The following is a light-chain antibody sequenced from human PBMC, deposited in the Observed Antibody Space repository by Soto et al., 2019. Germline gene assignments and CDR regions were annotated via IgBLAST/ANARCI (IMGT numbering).Light chain of an antibody. V-gene: IGKV3-20*01. CDR2: GAS. J-gene: IGKJ4*01. CDR1: QSVSSSY. Sequence: EIVLTQSPGTLSLSPGERATLSCRASQSVSSSYLAWYQQKPGQAPRLLIYGASSRATGIPDRFSGSGSGTDFTLTISSLEPEDFEVYYCQHYGSLVLTFGGGTKVEIK. CDR3: QHYGSLVLT.